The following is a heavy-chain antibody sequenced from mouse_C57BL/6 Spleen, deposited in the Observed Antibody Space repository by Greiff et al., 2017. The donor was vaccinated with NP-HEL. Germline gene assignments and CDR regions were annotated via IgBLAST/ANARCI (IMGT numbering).Heavy chain of an antibody. J-gene: IGHJ4*01. Sequence: QVQLQQSGAELARPGASVKMSCKASGYTFTSYTMHWVKQRPGQGLEWIGNINPSSGYTKYNQKFKDKATLTADKSSSTAYVQLSSLTSEDSAVYYCARVPLDYGSSLYAMDYWGQGTSVTVSS. V-gene: IGHV1-4*01. CDR3: ARVPLDYGSSLYAMDY. CDR2: INPSSGYT. CDR1: GYTFTSYT. D-gene: IGHD1-1*01.